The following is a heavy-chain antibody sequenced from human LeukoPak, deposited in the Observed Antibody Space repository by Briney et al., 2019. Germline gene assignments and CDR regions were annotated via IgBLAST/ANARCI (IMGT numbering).Heavy chain of an antibody. J-gene: IGHJ3*01. CDR2: IYYTGTT. CDR3: ARRWVYDKRAFDA. D-gene: IGHD3-16*01. Sequence: SETLSLTCTVSGGSISGTYYWSWIRQPPGKGLEWIGYIYYTGTTDSNPSLKSRVTISLDTSKNQFSLNLSSVTAADTAVYYCARRWVYDKRAFDAWGQGTTVTVSS. V-gene: IGHV4-59*08. CDR1: GGSISGTYY.